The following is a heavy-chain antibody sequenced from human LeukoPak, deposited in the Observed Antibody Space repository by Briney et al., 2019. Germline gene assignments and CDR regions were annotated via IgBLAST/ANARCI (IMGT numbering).Heavy chain of an antibody. CDR3: ARDRGRPDAFDV. Sequence: ASVKVSCKASGYTFTAYRMYWVRQAPGQGLEWMGWINPNSGGTNYAQKFQGRVTMTRDTSISTAYMELNSLRPDDTAVYYCARDRGRPDAFDVWGQGTMVTVSS. J-gene: IGHJ3*01. D-gene: IGHD2-15*01. CDR2: INPNSGGT. CDR1: GYTFTAYR. V-gene: IGHV1-2*02.